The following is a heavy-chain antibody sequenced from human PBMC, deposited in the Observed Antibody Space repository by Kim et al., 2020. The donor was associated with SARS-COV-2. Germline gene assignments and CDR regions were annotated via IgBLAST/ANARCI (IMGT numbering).Heavy chain of an antibody. D-gene: IGHD2-8*01. J-gene: IGHJ4*02. Sequence: TYTNDADTVKGGFTIARDDGKNSLYLQMHSLRAEDTAIYYCARDQGGVNYWGQGTLVTVSS. CDR3: ARDQGGVNY. V-gene: IGHV3-11*05. CDR2: TYT.